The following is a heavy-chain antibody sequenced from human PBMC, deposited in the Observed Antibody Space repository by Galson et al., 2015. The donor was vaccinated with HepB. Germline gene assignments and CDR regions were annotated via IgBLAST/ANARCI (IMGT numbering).Heavy chain of an antibody. V-gene: IGHV4-59*02. J-gene: IGHJ4*02. CDR1: GGSVSSYY. D-gene: IGHD3-10*01. CDR2: IYYSGSA. Sequence: SETLSLTCTVSGGSVSSYYWSWIRQPPGKGLEWIGYIYYSGSANYNPSLKSRVTISVDTSKNQFSLKLSSVTAADTAVYYCAGGGLWFGVLRPKFWGQGTLVTVSS. CDR3: AGGGLWFGVLRPKF.